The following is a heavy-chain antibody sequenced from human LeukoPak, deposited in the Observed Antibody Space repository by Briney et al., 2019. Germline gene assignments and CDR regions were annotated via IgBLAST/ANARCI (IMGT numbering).Heavy chain of an antibody. J-gene: IGHJ6*02. Sequence: PSETLSLTCTVSGGSISTYYWSWIRQPPGKGLEWIGYIYYSGSTNYNPSLKSRVTISVDTSKNQFSLKLSSVTAADTAVYYCARAWDGMDVWGQGTTVTVSS. D-gene: IGHD3-16*01. CDR1: GGSISTYY. CDR3: ARAWDGMDV. V-gene: IGHV4-59*01. CDR2: IYYSGST.